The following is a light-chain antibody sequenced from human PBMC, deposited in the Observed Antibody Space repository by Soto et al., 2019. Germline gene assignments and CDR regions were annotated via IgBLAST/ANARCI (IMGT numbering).Light chain of an antibody. CDR1: QSVSDSS. Sequence: EIVLTQSPGTLSLSPGERATLSCRASQSVSDSSLAWYQHTPGQGPRLLIYAASSRAAGVPDRFSGSGSGTDFTLTISRLEPEDFAVYYCQQYGSSPWTFGQGSKVDIK. CDR2: AAS. CDR3: QQYGSSPWT. J-gene: IGKJ1*01. V-gene: IGKV3-20*01.